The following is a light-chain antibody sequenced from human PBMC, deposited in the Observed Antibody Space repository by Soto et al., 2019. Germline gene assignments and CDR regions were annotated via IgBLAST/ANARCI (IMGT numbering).Light chain of an antibody. CDR2: DTF. CDR1: QTVSRNY. Sequence: EIVLTQSPATLSLSPGERATLSCGASQTVSRNYLAWYQLKPGLAPRLIIYDTFNRATGIPDRFSGSGSGTDFTLTISRLETEDFAVYYRQQYSSSPRTFGQGTKVDIK. CDR3: QQYSSSPRT. V-gene: IGKV3D-20*01. J-gene: IGKJ1*01.